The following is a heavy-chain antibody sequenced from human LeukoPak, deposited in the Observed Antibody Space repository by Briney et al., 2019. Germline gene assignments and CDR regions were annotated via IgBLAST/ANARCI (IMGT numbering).Heavy chain of an antibody. Sequence: PGGSLRLSCAASGFTFSSYAMSWVRQAPGKGLEWVSAISGSGGSTYYADSVKGRFTISRGNSKNTLYLQMNSLRAEDTAVYYCAKPSYGSGSYYLFDYWGQGTLVTVSS. CDR3: AKPSYGSGSYYLFDY. V-gene: IGHV3-23*01. J-gene: IGHJ4*02. D-gene: IGHD3-10*01. CDR2: ISGSGGST. CDR1: GFTFSSYA.